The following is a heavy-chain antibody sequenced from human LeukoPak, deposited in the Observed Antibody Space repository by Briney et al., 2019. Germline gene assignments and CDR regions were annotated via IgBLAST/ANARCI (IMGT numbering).Heavy chain of an antibody. Sequence: PGGSLRLSCAASGFTFSSYAMSWVRQAPGKGLKWVSGISGRGGSTYYADSVKGRFTISRDNSKNTLYLQMNSLRAEDTAVYYCAKDQRFGELFLNFDYWGQGTLVTVSS. J-gene: IGHJ4*02. CDR3: AKDQRFGELFLNFDY. CDR2: ISGRGGST. V-gene: IGHV3-23*01. D-gene: IGHD3-10*01. CDR1: GFTFSSYA.